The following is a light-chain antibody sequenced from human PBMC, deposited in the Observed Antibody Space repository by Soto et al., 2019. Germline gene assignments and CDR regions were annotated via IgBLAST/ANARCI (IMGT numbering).Light chain of an antibody. CDR3: QQYNNWLWT. Sequence: EIVMTQSPATLSVSPGERATLSCRASQSVNSNLVWYQQKPGQAPRLLIYGASTRATGIPGRFSGSGYGTEFTLTISSLQSEDFAVDYCQQYNNWLWTFGQGTKVEIK. V-gene: IGKV3-15*01. CDR1: QSVNSN. J-gene: IGKJ1*01. CDR2: GAS.